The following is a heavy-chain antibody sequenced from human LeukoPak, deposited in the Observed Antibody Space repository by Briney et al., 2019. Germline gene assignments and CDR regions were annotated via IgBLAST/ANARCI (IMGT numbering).Heavy chain of an antibody. CDR1: GFTFSSYA. CDR3: ARVGYRYGSYYFDY. D-gene: IGHD5-18*01. Sequence: GRSLRLSCAASGFTFSSYAMHWVRQAPGEGLEWVAVISYDGSNKYYADSVKGRFTISRDNSKNTLYLQMNSLRAEDTAVYYCARVGYRYGSYYFDYWGQGTLVTVSS. CDR2: ISYDGSNK. V-gene: IGHV3-30-3*01. J-gene: IGHJ4*02.